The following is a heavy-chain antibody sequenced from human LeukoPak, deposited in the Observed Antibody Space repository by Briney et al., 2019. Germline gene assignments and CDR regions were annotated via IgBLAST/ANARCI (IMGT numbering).Heavy chain of an antibody. CDR2: IYHSGST. CDR3: ARFQSRLYYYYVDV. V-gene: IGHV4-38-2*02. Sequence: SETLSLTCTVSGYSISSGYYWGWIRQPPGKGLEWIGSIYHSGSTYYNPSLKSRVTISVDTSKNQFSLKLSSVTAADTAVYYCARFQSRLYYYYVDVWGKGTTVTVSS. J-gene: IGHJ6*03. CDR1: GYSISSGYY.